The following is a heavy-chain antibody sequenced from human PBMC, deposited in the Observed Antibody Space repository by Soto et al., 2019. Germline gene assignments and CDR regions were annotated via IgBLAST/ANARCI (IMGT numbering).Heavy chain of an antibody. CDR1: GFTFSSYW. V-gene: IGHV3-7*03. Sequence: EVQLVESGGGLVQPGGSLRLSCAASGFTFSSYWMSWVRQAPGKGLEWVANIKQDGSEKYYVDTVKGRFTISRDNAKNSRYLQRNSQRAEDTGVYCCARGRIFQGGQGTLVTVSS. J-gene: IGHJ4*02. CDR3: ARGRIFQ. CDR2: IKQDGSEK. D-gene: IGHD2-15*01.